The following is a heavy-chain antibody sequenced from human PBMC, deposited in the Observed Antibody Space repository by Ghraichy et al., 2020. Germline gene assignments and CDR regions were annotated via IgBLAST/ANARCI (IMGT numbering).Heavy chain of an antibody. Sequence: SETLSLTCTVSGGSISSYYWSWIRQPPGKGLGWIGYIYYSGSTNYNPSLKSRVTISVDTSKNQFSLKLSSVTSADTAVYYCARGYYELDYWGQGTLVTVSS. J-gene: IGHJ4*02. D-gene: IGHD2/OR15-2a*01. CDR3: ARGYYELDY. CDR2: IYYSGST. CDR1: GGSISSYY. V-gene: IGHV4-59*01.